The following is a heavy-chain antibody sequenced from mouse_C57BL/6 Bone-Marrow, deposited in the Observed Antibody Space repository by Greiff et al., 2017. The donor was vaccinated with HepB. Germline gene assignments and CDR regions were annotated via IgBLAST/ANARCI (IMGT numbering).Heavy chain of an antibody. CDR2: FYPGSGSI. CDR3: ARHEDDKGLYGYDWYFDV. V-gene: IGHV1-62-2*01. J-gene: IGHJ1*03. Sequence: VKLMESGAELVKPGASVKLSCKASGYTFTEYTIHWVKQRSGQGLEWIGWFYPGSGSIKYNEKFKDKATLTADKSSSTVYMELSRLTSEDSAVYFCARHEDDKGLYGYDWYFDVWGTGTTVTVSS. D-gene: IGHD2-2*01. CDR1: GYTFTEYT.